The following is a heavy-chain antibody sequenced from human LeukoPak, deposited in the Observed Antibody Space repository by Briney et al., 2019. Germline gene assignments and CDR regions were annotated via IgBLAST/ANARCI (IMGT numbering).Heavy chain of an antibody. CDR3: PSTRRGTAALDY. J-gene: IGHJ4*02. D-gene: IGHD6-13*01. V-gene: IGHV4-59*01. Sequence: PSETLSLTCTVSGGSISSYYWCWIRRPPGKGLEWIGYIYYSGSTNYNPSLKSRVTISVDTSKNQFSLKLSSVTAADTAVYYCPSTRRGTAALDYWGQGTLVTVSS. CDR2: IYYSGST. CDR1: GGSISSYY.